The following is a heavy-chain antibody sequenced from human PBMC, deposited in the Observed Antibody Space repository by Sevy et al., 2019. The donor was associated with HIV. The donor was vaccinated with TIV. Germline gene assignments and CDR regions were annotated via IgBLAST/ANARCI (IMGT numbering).Heavy chain of an antibody. CDR1: GFTFSIYT. Sequence: GGSLRLSCAASGFTFSIYTMSWVRQAPGKGLEWVSTFCLGGSTIHYADSVKGRFTISRDNSKNTLYLQMNSLRADDTAVYYWAGEGCTVPHDYWGQGTLVTVSS. D-gene: IGHD2-8*02. J-gene: IGHJ4*02. CDR3: AGEGCTVPHDY. V-gene: IGHV3-23*01. CDR2: FCLGGSTI.